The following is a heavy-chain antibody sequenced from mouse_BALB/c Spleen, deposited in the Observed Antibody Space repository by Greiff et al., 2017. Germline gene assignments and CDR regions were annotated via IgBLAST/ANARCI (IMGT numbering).Heavy chain of an antibody. Sequence: DQLQQSGPELVRPGASVKMSCKASGYTFTSYWMHWVKQRPGQGLEWIGMIDPSNIETRLNQKFKDKATLNVDKSSNTAYMQLSSLTSEDSAVYYCARGDYYGSSPRFAYWGQGTLVTVSA. D-gene: IGHD1-1*01. CDR2: IDPSNIET. CDR1: GYTFTSYW. CDR3: ARGDYYGSSPRFAY. V-gene: IGHV1S127*01. J-gene: IGHJ3*01.